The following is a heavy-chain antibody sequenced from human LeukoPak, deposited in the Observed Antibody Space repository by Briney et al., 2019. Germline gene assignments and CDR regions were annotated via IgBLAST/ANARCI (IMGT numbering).Heavy chain of an antibody. CDR1: GFTFSGSA. CDR3: TRQPQYDSSGYGPDP. V-gene: IGHV3-73*01. CDR2: IRSKANSYAT. J-gene: IGHJ5*02. Sequence: GGSLRLSCAASGFTFSGSAMHWVHQASGKGLEWVGRIRSKANSYATAYAASVKGRFTISRDDSKNTAYLQMNSLKTEDTAVYYCTRQPQYDSSGYGPDPWGQGTLVTVSS. D-gene: IGHD3-22*01.